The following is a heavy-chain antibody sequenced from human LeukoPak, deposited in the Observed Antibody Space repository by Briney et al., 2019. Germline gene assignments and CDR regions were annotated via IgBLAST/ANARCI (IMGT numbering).Heavy chain of an antibody. V-gene: IGHV3-7*01. CDR1: GFTFSAYW. Sequence: PGGSLRLSCAASGFTFSAYWMTWVRQAPGKGLEWVANIKEDGSDKFYVDSMKGRFTISRVNAKNSLYLQMNNLRAEDTAVYYCARVGIVLVPAAPFDHWGQGTLVTVAA. CDR2: IKEDGSDK. CDR3: ARVGIVLVPAAPFDH. J-gene: IGHJ4*02. D-gene: IGHD2-2*01.